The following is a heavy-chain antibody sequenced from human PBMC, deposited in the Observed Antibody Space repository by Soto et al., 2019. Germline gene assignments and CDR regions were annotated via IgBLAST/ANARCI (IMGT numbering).Heavy chain of an antibody. CDR1: GFTFSSYG. V-gene: IGHV3-33*01. CDR2: IWFDGSNE. CDR3: ARSGDYDYYYAMDV. Sequence: QVQLVESGGGVVQPGTSLRLSCAASGFTFSSYGMHWVRQAPGKGPGWVAVIWFDGSNEYYGDSVKGRFTISRDNSKNTLYLQMNSLRAEDTAVYYCARSGDYDYYYAMDVWGQGTTVTVSS. J-gene: IGHJ6*02. D-gene: IGHD4-17*01.